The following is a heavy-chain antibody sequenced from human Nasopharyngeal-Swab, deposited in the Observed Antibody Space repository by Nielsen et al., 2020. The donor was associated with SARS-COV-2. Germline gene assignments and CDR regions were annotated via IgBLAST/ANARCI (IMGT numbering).Heavy chain of an antibody. D-gene: IGHD4-17*01. V-gene: IGHV1-2*06. Sequence: WVRQAPGQGLEWMGRINPNSGGTNYAQKFQGRVTMTRDTSISTAYMELSRLRSDDTAVYYCARGSTVSHAYYYYGMDVWGQGTTVTVSS. CDR2: INPNSGGT. J-gene: IGHJ6*02. CDR3: ARGSTVSHAYYYYGMDV.